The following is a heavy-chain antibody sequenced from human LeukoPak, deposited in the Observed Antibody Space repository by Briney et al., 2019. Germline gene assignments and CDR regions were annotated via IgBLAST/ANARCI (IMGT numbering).Heavy chain of an antibody. D-gene: IGHD2-2*01. Sequence: PGGSLRLSCAASGFTFSSYAMHWVRQAPGKGLEWVAVISYDGSNKYYADSVKGRFTIPRDNSKNTLYLQMNSLRAEDTAVYYCAKGGYCSSTSCYHPTIFDYWGQGTLVTVSS. CDR3: AKGGYCSSTSCYHPTIFDY. CDR1: GFTFSSYA. CDR2: ISYDGSNK. V-gene: IGHV3-30-3*01. J-gene: IGHJ4*02.